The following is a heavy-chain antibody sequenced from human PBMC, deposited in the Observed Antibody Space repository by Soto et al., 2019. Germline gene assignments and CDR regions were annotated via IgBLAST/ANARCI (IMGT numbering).Heavy chain of an antibody. V-gene: IGHV4-59*01. Sequence: SETLSLTCTVSGGSISSYYWSWIRQPPGKGLEWIGYIYYSGSTNYNPSLKSRVTISIDTSKNQFSLKLSSVTAADTAVYYCARGLRIAARPVAWFDPWGQGTLVTVSS. J-gene: IGHJ5*02. CDR1: GGSISSYY. CDR2: IYYSGST. CDR3: ARGLRIAARPVAWFDP. D-gene: IGHD6-6*01.